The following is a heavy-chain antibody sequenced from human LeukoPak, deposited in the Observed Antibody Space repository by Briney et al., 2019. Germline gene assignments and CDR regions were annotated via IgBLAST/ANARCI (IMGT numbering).Heavy chain of an antibody. V-gene: IGHV1-58*02. CDR1: GFTFTSSA. J-gene: IGHJ4*02. D-gene: IGHD2-15*01. Sequence: GTSVKVSCKASGFTFTSSAMQWVRQARGQRLEWIGWIVVGSGNTNYAQKFQERVTITRDMSTSTAYMELSSLRSEDTAVYYCARVPRGSFPFDYWGQGTLVTVSS. CDR2: IVVGSGNT. CDR3: ARVPRGSFPFDY.